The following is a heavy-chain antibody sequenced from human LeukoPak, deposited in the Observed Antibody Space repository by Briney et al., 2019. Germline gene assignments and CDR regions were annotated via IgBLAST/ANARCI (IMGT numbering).Heavy chain of an antibody. CDR1: GFTFSSYW. CDR3: ARVWYYDSSLAPTIDY. D-gene: IGHD3-22*01. Sequence: RGGSLRLSCAASGFTFSSYWMSWVRQAPGKGLEWVANIKQDGSEKYYVDSVKGRFTISRDNAKNSLYLQMNSLRAEDTAVYYCARVWYYDSSLAPTIDYWGQGTLVTVSS. CDR2: IKQDGSEK. J-gene: IGHJ4*02. V-gene: IGHV3-7*01.